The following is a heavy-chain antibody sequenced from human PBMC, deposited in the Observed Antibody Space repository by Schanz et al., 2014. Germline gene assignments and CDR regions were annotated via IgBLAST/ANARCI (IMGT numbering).Heavy chain of an antibody. J-gene: IGHJ3*02. Sequence: QVQLQETGPGLVKPSETLSLTCTVSGGSMSSYYWTWIRQPPGKGLEWIGYIYYSGSTNYNPSLRSRATISVDPPKNQFSLKLASVTAADTAVYYCARQILIGAFDIWGQGTMVTVSS. V-gene: IGHV4-59*08. CDR1: GGSMSSYY. D-gene: IGHD3-9*01. CDR3: ARQILIGAFDI. CDR2: IYYSGST.